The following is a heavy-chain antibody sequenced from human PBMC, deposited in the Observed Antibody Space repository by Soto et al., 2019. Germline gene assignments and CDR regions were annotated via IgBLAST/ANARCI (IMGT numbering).Heavy chain of an antibody. CDR3: AKAGTQRLEAPFDP. J-gene: IGHJ5*02. D-gene: IGHD1-1*01. Sequence: GWLRLSCSASGFTFRSYSMSCVHQAPGKGLEWVSAISGSGGSTYYADSVKGRFTISRDNSKNTLYLKMNSLRAEDTAVYYCAKAGTQRLEAPFDPWGQGTLVTVSS. V-gene: IGHV3-23*01. CDR1: GFTFRSYS. CDR2: ISGSGGST.